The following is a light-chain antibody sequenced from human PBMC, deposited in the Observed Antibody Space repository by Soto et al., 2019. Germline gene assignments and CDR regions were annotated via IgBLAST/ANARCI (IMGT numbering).Light chain of an antibody. CDR2: GAS. CDR1: QTVTSN. J-gene: IGKJ2*01. V-gene: IGKV3-15*01. Sequence: EIVMTQSPATLSLSPGERATLSCRASQTVTSNLAWYQQKPGQAPRLLILGASTRATGVPARFSGSGSGTELTLTITSLQSEDFAVYYCQQYHNWPPQYTFGQGTKLQIK. CDR3: QQYHNWPPQYT.